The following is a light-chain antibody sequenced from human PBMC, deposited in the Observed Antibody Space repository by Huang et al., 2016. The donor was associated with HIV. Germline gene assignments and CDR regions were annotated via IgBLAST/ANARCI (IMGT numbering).Light chain of an antibody. CDR3: QQYDNWPLT. CDR1: HSVRSN. J-gene: IGKJ5*01. Sequence: STRAVAPRERSPLSCRASHSVRSNLAWYQQKPGQAPRLLIHGAYTRATGIPARFSGSGSGTEFTLAISSLQSEDSGVYFCQQYDNWPLTFGQGTRLEIK. CDR2: GAY. V-gene: IGKV3-15*01.